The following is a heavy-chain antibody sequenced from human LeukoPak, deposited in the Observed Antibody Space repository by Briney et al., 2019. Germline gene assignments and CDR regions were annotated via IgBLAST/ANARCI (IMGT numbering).Heavy chain of an antibody. CDR2: IYYSGST. Sequence: PSETLSLTCTVSGGSISSGGYYWSWIRQHPGKGLEWIGYIYYSGSTYYNPSLKSRVTISVDTSKNQFSLKLSSVTAADTAVYYCATLWLPPYNWFDPWGQGTLVTVSS. CDR1: GGSISSGGYY. V-gene: IGHV4-31*03. J-gene: IGHJ5*02. CDR3: ATLWLPPYNWFDP. D-gene: IGHD2-21*01.